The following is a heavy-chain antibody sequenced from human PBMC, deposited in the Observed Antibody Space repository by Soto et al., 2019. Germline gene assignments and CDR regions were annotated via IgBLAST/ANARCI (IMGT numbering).Heavy chain of an antibody. CDR3: AKQIPRNYQPLYYFDY. V-gene: IGHV3-23*01. CDR1: GFTFSSYA. J-gene: IGHJ4*02. CDR2: ISGSGGST. Sequence: EVQLLESGGGLVQPGGSLRLSCAASGFTFSSYAMSWVRQAPGKGLEWVSAISGSGGSTYYADSVKGRFTIPRDNSKNTLYLQMNSLRAEDTAVYYCAKQIPRNYQPLYYFDYWGQGTLVTVSS. D-gene: IGHD1-7*01.